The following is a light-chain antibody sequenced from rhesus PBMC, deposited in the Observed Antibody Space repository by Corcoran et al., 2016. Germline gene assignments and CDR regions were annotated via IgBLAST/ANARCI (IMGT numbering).Light chain of an antibody. V-gene: IGKV4-1*01. CDR3: QPYYSSPLP. CDR2: WAS. CDR1: RSLLSTANNKNY. Sequence: DVVMTQSPDSLAVSLGERVSINGKSSRSLLSTANNKNYLAWDPQKRGQAPKMLLYWASTRESGVPDRFSGRGSGTGFTLTINGLQAEDVALYYCQPYYSSPLPFGGGTKVEI. J-gene: IGKJ4*01.